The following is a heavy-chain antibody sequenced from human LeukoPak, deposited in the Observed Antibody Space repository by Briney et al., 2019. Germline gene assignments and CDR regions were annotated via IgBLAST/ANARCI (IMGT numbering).Heavy chain of an antibody. D-gene: IGHD6-19*01. CDR3: ARRAVDNSYYYYMDV. CDR2: MNPKSGNT. J-gene: IGHJ6*03. CDR1: GYTFTSYD. Sequence: ASVKVSCKASGYTFTSYDINWVRQGTGQGLEWMGWMNPKSGNTGYAQKFQGRVTITRNTSISTAYMEVSSLRYEDTAVYYCARRAVDNSYYYYMDVWGKGTTVTVSS. V-gene: IGHV1-8*03.